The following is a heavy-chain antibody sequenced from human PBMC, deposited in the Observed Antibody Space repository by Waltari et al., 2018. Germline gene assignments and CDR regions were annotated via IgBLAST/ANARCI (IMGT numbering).Heavy chain of an antibody. Sequence: QVQLQESGPGLVKPSETLSLTCTVSGGSISSYYWSWIRQPPGKGLEWIGYIYYSGSTNYNPSRKSRVTISVDTSKNQFSLKLSSGSAADTAVYYCARAGVVPAAIGVDYWGQGTLVTVSS. J-gene: IGHJ4*02. CDR2: IYYSGST. CDR1: GGSISSYY. D-gene: IGHD2-2*01. CDR3: ARAGVVPAAIGVDY. V-gene: IGHV4-59*01.